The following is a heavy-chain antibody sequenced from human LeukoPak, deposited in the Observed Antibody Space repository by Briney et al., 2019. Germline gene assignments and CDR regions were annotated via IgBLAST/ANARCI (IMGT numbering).Heavy chain of an antibody. CDR3: ARSSGYYQYYFDS. CDR1: GGSISSGGYY. V-gene: IGHV4-31*03. D-gene: IGHD3-22*01. Sequence: SETLSLTCTVSGGSISSGGYYWSWIRQHPGKGLEWIGYIYYSGSTYYNPSLKSRVTISVDASKNQFSLKLTSVTAAGTAVYFCARSSGYYQYYFDSWGQGTLVTVSS. J-gene: IGHJ4*02. CDR2: IYYSGST.